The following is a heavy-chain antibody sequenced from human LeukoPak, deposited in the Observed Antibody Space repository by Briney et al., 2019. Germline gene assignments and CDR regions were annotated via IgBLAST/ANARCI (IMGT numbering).Heavy chain of an antibody. J-gene: IGHJ6*02. Sequence: GGSLRLSCAASGFTFSSYAMHWVRQAPGKGLEWVAVISYDGSNKYYADSVKGRFTISRDNSKNTLYLQMNSLRAEDTAVYYCARDNTPANYYGMDVWGQGTTVTVSS. D-gene: IGHD2-2*02. CDR3: ARDNTPANYYGMDV. CDR1: GFTFSSYA. V-gene: IGHV3-30*04. CDR2: ISYDGSNK.